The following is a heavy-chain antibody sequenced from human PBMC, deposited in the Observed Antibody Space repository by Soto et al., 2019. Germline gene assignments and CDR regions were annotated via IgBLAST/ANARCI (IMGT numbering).Heavy chain of an antibody. V-gene: IGHV1-3*05. CDR3: ARAVMWIQAFDI. D-gene: IGHD5-18*01. CDR1: GYTFTSYA. J-gene: IGHJ3*02. Sequence: QVQLVQSGAEEKKPGASVKVSCKASGYTFTSYAMHWVRQAPGQRLEWMGWINAGNGNTKYSQKFQGRVTITRDTSASTAYMELSSLRSEDTAMYYCARAVMWIQAFDIWGQGTMVTVSS. CDR2: INAGNGNT.